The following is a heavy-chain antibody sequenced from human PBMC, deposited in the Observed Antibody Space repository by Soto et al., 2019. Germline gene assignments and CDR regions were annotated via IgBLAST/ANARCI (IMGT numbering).Heavy chain of an antibody. CDR2: TRNKANSYTT. J-gene: IGHJ6*02. CDR3: ARGYGSGSYYYYGMDV. Sequence: RRLSCAASGFTFSDHYMDWVRQAPGKGLEWVGRTRNKANSYTTEYAASVKGRFTISRDDSKNSLYLQTNSLKTEDTAVYYCARGYGSGSYYYYGMDVWGQGTTVTVSS. D-gene: IGHD3-10*01. CDR1: GFTFSDHY. V-gene: IGHV3-72*01.